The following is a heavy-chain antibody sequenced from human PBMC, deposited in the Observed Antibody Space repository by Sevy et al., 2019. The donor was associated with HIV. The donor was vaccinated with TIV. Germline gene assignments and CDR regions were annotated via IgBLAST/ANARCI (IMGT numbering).Heavy chain of an antibody. CDR2: INGGGRSI. V-gene: IGHV3-48*02. CDR1: GFTFSSYS. J-gene: IGHJ4*02. CDR3: ARDYKGDELAIDY. Sequence: GGSLRLSCAASGFTFSSYSMNWVRQAPGKGLEWVSYINGGGRSIYYADSVKSRFTISRDNAKNSLYLQMNSLRDEDTAVYYCARDYKGDELAIDYWGQGTLVTVSS. D-gene: IGHD3-10*01.